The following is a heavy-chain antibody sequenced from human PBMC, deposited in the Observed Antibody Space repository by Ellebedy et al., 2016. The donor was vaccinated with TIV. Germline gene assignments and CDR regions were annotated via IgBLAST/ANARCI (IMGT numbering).Heavy chain of an antibody. CDR1: GFTFSTYA. CDR2: ISGSGASA. V-gene: IGHV3-23*01. Sequence: GESLKISXAASGFTFSTYAMSWVRQAPGKGPEWVSTISGSGASADYADSVKGRFTVSRDNSKNILSLQMNSLRAKDTAVYYCAKAQVTFTVVVFDFWGQGTQVTVSS. CDR3: AKAQVTFTVVVFDF. J-gene: IGHJ5*01. D-gene: IGHD3-22*01.